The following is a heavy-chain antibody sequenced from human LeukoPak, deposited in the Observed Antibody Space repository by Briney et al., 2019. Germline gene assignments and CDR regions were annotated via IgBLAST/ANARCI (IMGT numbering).Heavy chain of an antibody. V-gene: IGHV1-69*13. CDR2: IIPIFGTA. Sequence: ASVKVSCKASGYTFTSYYMHWVRQAPGQGLEWMGGIIPIFGTANYAQKFQGRVTITADESTSTAYMELSSLRSEDTAVYYCARGCSSTSCYRDGWFDPWGQGTLVTVSS. D-gene: IGHD2-2*01. CDR1: GYTFTSYY. CDR3: ARGCSSTSCYRDGWFDP. J-gene: IGHJ5*02.